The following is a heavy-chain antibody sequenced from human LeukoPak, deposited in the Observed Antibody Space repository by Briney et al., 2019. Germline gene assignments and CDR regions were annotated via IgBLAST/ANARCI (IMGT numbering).Heavy chain of an antibody. CDR1: GGSISSYY. CDR2: IYYSGST. J-gene: IGHJ4*02. CDR3: ARHLYSYGPDY. V-gene: IGHV4-59*05. D-gene: IGHD5-18*01. Sequence: SETLSLTCTVSGGSISSYYWSWIRQPPGKGLEWIGSIYYSGSTYYNPSLKSRVTISVDTSKNQFSLKLSSVTAADTAVYYCARHLYSYGPDYWGQGTLVTVSS.